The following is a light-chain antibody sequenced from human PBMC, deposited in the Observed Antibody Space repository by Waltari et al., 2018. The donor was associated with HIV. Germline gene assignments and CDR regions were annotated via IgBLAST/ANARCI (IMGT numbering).Light chain of an antibody. Sequence: EMVLTQYPGTLSLCPGERANRTCRPSQSVYTNLACDQKKPGQAPRLLIYGASSRATGIPDRFSGGGSGTDFTLTISRLEPEDFAVYFCQQYGSSSYTFGQGTKLEIK. CDR3: QQYGSSSYT. CDR1: QSVYTN. CDR2: GAS. V-gene: IGKV3-20*01. J-gene: IGKJ2*01.